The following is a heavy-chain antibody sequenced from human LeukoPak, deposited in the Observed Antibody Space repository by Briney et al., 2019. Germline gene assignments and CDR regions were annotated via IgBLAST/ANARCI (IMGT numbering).Heavy chain of an antibody. CDR2: IKKDGSEK. D-gene: IGHD2/OR15-2a*01. J-gene: IGHJ6*04. CDR3: TIHNSDQNMDV. CDR1: GFTFSNYW. Sequence: PGGSLRLSCAASGFTFSNYWMTWVRQAPGKGLEWVANIKKDGSEKNYVDSVKGRFTISRDNAKQTLYLHMNSLRVEDTAVYYCTIHNSDQNMDVWGKGTAVTVSS. V-gene: IGHV3-7*01.